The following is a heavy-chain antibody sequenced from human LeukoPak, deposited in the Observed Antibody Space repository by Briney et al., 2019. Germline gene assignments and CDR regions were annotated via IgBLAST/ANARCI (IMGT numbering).Heavy chain of an antibody. J-gene: IGHJ6*03. V-gene: IGHV4-59*01. D-gene: IGHD3-16*01. CDR3: ARGMMTYYYYIDV. CDR2: IYYSGST. CDR1: GGSISSYY. Sequence: SSETLSLTCTVSGGSISSYYWSWIRQPPGKGLERIGYIYYSGSTHYNPSLKSRVTISVDTTKNQFSLKLSSVTAADTAVYYCARGMMTYYYYIDVWGKGTTVTVSS.